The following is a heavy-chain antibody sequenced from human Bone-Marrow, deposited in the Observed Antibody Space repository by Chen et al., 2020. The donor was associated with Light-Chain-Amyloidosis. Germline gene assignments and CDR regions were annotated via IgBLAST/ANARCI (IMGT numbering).Heavy chain of an antibody. Sequence: EVQLEQSGPEVKKPGESLKISCKGSGYTFPNYWIGWVRQMPGKGLEWIGVIYPDDSDARYSPSFEGQGTISADKSITTAYLQWRSLKASDTARYYCARRRDGYNFDYWGQGTLVTVSS. CDR3: ARRRDGYNFDY. CDR1: GYTFPNYW. CDR2: IYPDDSDA. V-gene: IGHV5-51*01. D-gene: IGHD5-12*01. J-gene: IGHJ4*02.